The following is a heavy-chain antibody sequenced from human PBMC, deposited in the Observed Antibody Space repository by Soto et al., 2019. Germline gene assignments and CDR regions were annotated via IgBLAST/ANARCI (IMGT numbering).Heavy chain of an antibody. CDR2: IYYSGST. J-gene: IGHJ3*02. Sequence: KSSETLSLTCTVSGGSISGYYWSWIRQPPGKGLEWIGYIYYSGSTNYNPSLKSRVTISVDTSKSQFSLKLTSVIAADTAVYYCAREGVAATLNAFDIWGQGTMVTVSS. V-gene: IGHV4-59*08. CDR3: AREGVAATLNAFDI. CDR1: GGSISGYY. D-gene: IGHD2-15*01.